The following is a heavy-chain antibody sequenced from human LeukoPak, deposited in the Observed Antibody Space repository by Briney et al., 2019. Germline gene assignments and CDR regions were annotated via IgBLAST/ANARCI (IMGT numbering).Heavy chain of an antibody. J-gene: IGHJ4*02. V-gene: IGHV3-49*04. CDR2: IRSKAFGGTT. Sequence: GGSLRLSCSASGFTFGDYALTWGRQAPGKGLEWVGFIRSKAFGGTTEYAASVEGRFSISRDDSKSIAYLQMNSPKTEDTAVYYCSRDLNWSFDYWGQGILVTVSS. D-gene: IGHD1-1*01. CDR3: SRDLNWSFDY. CDR1: GFTFGDYA.